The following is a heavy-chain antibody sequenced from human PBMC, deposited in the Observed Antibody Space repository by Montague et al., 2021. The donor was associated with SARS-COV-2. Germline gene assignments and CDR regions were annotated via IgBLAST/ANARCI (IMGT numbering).Heavy chain of an antibody. Sequence: CAISGDSVASNIATWNWIRQSPSIGLEWLGRTYYRYKWYNDYAESVKSRITIDPDTSKHQFSLHLNSVTPEDTAVYYCARIPVGSKYYFDFWGQGTLVTVSS. CDR1: GDSVASNIAT. V-gene: IGHV6-1*01. D-gene: IGHD2-2*01. CDR3: ARIPVGSKYYFDF. CDR2: TYYRYKWYN. J-gene: IGHJ4*02.